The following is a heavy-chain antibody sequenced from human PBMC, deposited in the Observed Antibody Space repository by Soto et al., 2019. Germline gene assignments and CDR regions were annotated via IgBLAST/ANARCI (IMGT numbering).Heavy chain of an antibody. CDR1: GGSISSGGNT. V-gene: IGHV4-39*01. CDR2: IYYSGST. J-gene: IGHJ5*02. Sequence: LQLQESGPGLLKPSETLSLTCTVSGGSISSGGNTGGWIRKPPGKGLEWFGSIYYSGSTYYNPSLKSRVTISVDTSKNQFSLKLSSVTAADTAVYYCASPKIAFYNWFEPWGQGTLVTVSS. D-gene: IGHD3-3*02. CDR3: ASPKIAFYNWFEP.